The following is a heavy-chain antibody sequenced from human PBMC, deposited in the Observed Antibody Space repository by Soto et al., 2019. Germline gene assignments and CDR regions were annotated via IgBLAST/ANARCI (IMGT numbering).Heavy chain of an antibody. CDR3: ARRSYHYYYYYGMDV. J-gene: IGHJ6*02. Sequence: SETLSLTCTVSGGSISSSSYYWSWIRQPPGKGLEWIGEINHSGSTNYNPSLKSRVTISVDTSKNQFSLKLSSVTAADTAVYYCARRSYHYYYYYGMDVWGQGTTVTVSS. V-gene: IGHV4-39*07. D-gene: IGHD1-26*01. CDR1: GGSISSSSYY. CDR2: INHSGST.